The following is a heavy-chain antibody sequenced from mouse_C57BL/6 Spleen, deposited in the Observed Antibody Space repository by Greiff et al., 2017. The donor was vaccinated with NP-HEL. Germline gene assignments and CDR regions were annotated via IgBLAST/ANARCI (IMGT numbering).Heavy chain of an antibody. Sequence: EVHLVESGGDLVKPGGSLKLSCAASGFTFSSYGMSWVRQTPDKRLEWVATISSGGSYTYYPDSVKGRFTISRDNAKNTLYLQMSSLKSEDTAMYYCARQRGKNGYSFAYWGQGTLVTVSA. D-gene: IGHD2-3*01. CDR2: ISSGGSYT. V-gene: IGHV5-6*01. CDR3: ARQRGKNGYSFAY. CDR1: GFTFSSYG. J-gene: IGHJ3*01.